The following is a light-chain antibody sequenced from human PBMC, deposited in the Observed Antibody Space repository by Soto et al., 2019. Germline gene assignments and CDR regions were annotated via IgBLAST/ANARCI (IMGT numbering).Light chain of an antibody. Sequence: QSVLTQAPSASGTPGQRVTISCSGTNSNIGRNPFNWYQQPPGMAPKLLIYTNNQRPSGVPDRFSGSKSGTSASLAISGLQSEDEAIYYCATWEDSLNGVIFGGGTKVTVL. CDR2: TNN. J-gene: IGLJ2*01. CDR1: NSNIGRNP. V-gene: IGLV1-44*01. CDR3: ATWEDSLNGVI.